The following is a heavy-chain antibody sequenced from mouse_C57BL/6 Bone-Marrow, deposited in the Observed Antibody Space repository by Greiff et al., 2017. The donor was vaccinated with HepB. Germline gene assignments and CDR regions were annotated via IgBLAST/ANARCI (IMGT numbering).Heavy chain of an antibody. CDR1: GFSLTSYG. Sequence: VKLVESGPGLVAPSQSLSITCTVSGFSLTSYGVHWVRQPPGKGLEWLVVIWSDGSTTYNSALKSRLSISKDNSKSQVFLKMNSLQTDDTAMYYCARHYYGSSFYWYFDVWGTGTTVTVSS. V-gene: IGHV2-6-1*01. D-gene: IGHD1-1*01. J-gene: IGHJ1*03. CDR2: IWSDGST. CDR3: ARHYYGSSFYWYFDV.